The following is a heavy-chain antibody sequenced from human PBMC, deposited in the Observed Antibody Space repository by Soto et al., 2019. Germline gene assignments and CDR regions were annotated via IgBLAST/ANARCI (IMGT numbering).Heavy chain of an antibody. J-gene: IGHJ6*02. V-gene: IGHV3-73*01. CDR1: GFTFSGSA. Sequence: TGGSLRLSCAASGFTFSGSAMHWVRQASGKGLEWVGRIRSKANSYATAYAASVKGRFTISRDDSKNTAYLQMNSLKTEDTAVYYCTRHATHGGMDVWGQGTTVTVSS. CDR2: IRSKANSYAT. CDR3: TRHATHGGMDV.